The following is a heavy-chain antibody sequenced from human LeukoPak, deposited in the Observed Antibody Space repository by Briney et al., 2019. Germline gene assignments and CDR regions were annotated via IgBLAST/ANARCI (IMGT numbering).Heavy chain of an antibody. CDR2: IYYSGST. J-gene: IGHJ6*02. D-gene: IGHD1-14*01. CDR3: ARTGNYYYGMDV. CDR1: GGSISSGDYY. Sequence: SQTLSLTCTVSGGSISSGDYYWSWLRQPPGKSLEWIGYIYYSGSTYYNPSLKSRVTISVDTSKNQFSLKLSSVTAADTAVYYCARTGNYYYGMDVWGQGTTVTVSS. V-gene: IGHV4-30-4*01.